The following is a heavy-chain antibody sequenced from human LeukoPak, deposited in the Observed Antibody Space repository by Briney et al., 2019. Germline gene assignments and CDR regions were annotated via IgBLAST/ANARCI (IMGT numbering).Heavy chain of an antibody. J-gene: IGHJ4*02. V-gene: IGHV3-23*01. CDR3: AKGAASRGYTYVAN. D-gene: IGHD5-18*01. CDR1: AFTFRSYA. Sequence: GGPLRLSCAASAFTFRSYAMIWVRQAPGKGLEWVSTVSGSGGSTYYADSVKGRFTISRDNSNNTLYLQMNSLRAEDTAVYYCAKGAASRGYTYVANWGQGTLVTVSS. CDR2: VSGSGGST.